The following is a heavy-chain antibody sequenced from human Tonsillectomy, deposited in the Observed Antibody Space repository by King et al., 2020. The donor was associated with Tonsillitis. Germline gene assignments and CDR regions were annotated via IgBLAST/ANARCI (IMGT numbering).Heavy chain of an antibody. J-gene: IGHJ1*01. CDR1: GYTFTSYY. CDR3: ATLPWFGEAAEYFQH. Sequence: VQLVESGAEVKKPGASVKVSCKASGYTFTSYYMHWVRQAPGQGLEWMGIINPSGGSTSYAQKFQGRVTMTRDTSTSTVYMELSSLRSEDTAVYYLATLPWFGEAAEYFQHWGQGTLVTVSS. D-gene: IGHD3-10*01. CDR2: INPSGGST. V-gene: IGHV1-46*01.